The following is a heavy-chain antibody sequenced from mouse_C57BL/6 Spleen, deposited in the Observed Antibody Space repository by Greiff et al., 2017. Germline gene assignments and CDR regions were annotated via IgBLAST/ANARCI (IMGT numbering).Heavy chain of an antibody. CDR1: GYTFTDYN. CDR2: INPNNGGT. Sequence: EVQLQQSGPELVKPGASVKIPCKASGYTFTDYNMDWVKQSHGKSLEWIGDINPNNGGTIYNQKFKGKATLTVDKSSSTAYMELRSLTSVDTAVYYCARRAVVVYWYFDVWGTGTTVTVSS. J-gene: IGHJ1*03. V-gene: IGHV1-18*01. CDR3: ARRAVVVYWYFDV. D-gene: IGHD1-1*01.